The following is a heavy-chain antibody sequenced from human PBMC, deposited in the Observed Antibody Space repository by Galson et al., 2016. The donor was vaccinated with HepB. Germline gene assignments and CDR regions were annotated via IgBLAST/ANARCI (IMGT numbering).Heavy chain of an antibody. CDR1: GLTFNTFA. Sequence: SLRLSCAASGLTFNTFAMSWVRQAPGTGLEWVSRISASRGSTYYADSVKGRFTISRDNSKYTLYLQVSSLRPEDTAVYYCAREGGVSSGWGYLYHFYAVDVWGKGTTVTVSS. J-gene: IGHJ6*04. CDR2: ISASRGST. D-gene: IGHD2-8*02. CDR3: AREGGVSSGWGYLYHFYAVDV. V-gene: IGHV3-23*01.